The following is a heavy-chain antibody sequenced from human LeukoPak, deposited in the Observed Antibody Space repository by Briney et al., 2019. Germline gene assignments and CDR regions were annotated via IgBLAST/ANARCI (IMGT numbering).Heavy chain of an antibody. CDR3: ARGHGYNNGYPYFDS. D-gene: IGHD5-12*01. V-gene: IGHV4-59*01. CDR2: VYDTGRT. CDR1: RDSMSGYY. Sequence: PSETLSLSRGVSRDSMSGYYWSWIRQPPRKGLEWIGFVYDTGRTTYPAKTNYNPSLAGRVTMSMDTSKNQFSLKLSSVTAADSAVYFCARGHGYNNGYPYFDSWGQGTLVSVSS. J-gene: IGHJ4*02.